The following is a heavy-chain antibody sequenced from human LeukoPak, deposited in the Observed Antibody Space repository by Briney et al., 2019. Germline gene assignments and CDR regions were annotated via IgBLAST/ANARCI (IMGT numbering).Heavy chain of an antibody. CDR1: GGSFSGYY. J-gene: IGHJ4*02. CDR2: INHGGGT. CDR3: ARDPGNNYFDY. D-gene: IGHD2/OR15-2a*01. Sequence: SETLSLTCAVYGGSFSGYYCTWIRQPPGKGLECIGEINHGGGTNYNPSLKSRVTMSVDTSKNQFSLKLSSVTAADTAVYYCARDPGNNYFDYWGQGALVTVSS. V-gene: IGHV4-34*01.